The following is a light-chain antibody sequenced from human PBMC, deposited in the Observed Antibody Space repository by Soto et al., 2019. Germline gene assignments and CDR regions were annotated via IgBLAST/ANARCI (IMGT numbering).Light chain of an antibody. J-gene: IGLJ3*02. CDR3: SSFAGSSGV. CDR1: SSDVGAYNY. Sequence: QSALTQPPSASGSPGQSVTISCTETSSDVGAYNYVSWYQQHPGKAPKLMIYDVSKRPSGVPYRFSGSKSGNAASLTVSGLQGEDEADYYCSSFAGSSGVFGGGTKLTVL. V-gene: IGLV2-8*01. CDR2: DVS.